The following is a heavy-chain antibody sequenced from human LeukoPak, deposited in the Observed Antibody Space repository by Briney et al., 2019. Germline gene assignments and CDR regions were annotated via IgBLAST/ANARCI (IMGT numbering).Heavy chain of an antibody. CDR2: IYYSGST. V-gene: IGHV4-31*03. CDR3: ARGWTAGIAAH. Sequence: SETLSLTCTVSGGSISSGGYYWSWSRQHPGKGLEWIGYIYYSGSTYYNPSLKSRVTISVDTSKNQFSLKLSSVTAADTAVYYCARGWTAGIAAHWGQGTLVTVSS. J-gene: IGHJ4*02. D-gene: IGHD6-13*01. CDR1: GGSISSGGYY.